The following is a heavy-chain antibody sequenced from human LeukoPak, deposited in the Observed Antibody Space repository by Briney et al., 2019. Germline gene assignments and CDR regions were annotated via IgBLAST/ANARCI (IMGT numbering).Heavy chain of an antibody. CDR3: ARGPYGGYSY. J-gene: IGHJ4*02. CDR1: GGSFSGYY. Sequence: PSETLSLTCAVYGGSFSGYYWSWIRQPPGKGLEWIGEINHSGSTNYNPSLKSRVTISVDTSKNQFSLKLSSVTAADTAVYYCARGPYGGYSYWGQGTLVTVSS. CDR2: INHSGST. V-gene: IGHV4-34*01. D-gene: IGHD5-12*01.